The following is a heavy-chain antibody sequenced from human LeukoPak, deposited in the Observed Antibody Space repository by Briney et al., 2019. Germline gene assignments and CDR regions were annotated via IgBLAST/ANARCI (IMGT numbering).Heavy chain of an antibody. CDR2: IDYSGST. J-gene: IGHJ6*03. D-gene: IGHD6-19*01. V-gene: IGHV4-59*08. CDR3: ARRARSSGWYYYYYMDV. CDR1: GGSISSYY. Sequence: KPSETLSLTCTVSGGSISSYYWSWIRQPPGKGLEWIGYIDYSGSTNYNPSLKSRVTISVDTSKNQFSLKLSSVTAADTAVYYCARRARSSGWYYYYYMDVWGKGTTVTVSS.